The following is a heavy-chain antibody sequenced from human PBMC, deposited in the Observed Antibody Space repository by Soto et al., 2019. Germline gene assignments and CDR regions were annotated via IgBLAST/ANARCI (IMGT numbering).Heavy chain of an antibody. CDR1: GGSMSSGDYY. J-gene: IGHJ4*02. Sequence: QVQLQESGPGLVKPSQPLSLTCAVSGGSMSSGDYYWNWIRQHPEKGLEWIGYINYRGSTFYNPSLKSRVTISVDTSKNQFSLKLTSVTAADTAMYYCARDAPGAAPYWGQGTLVTVSS. CDR3: ARDAPGAAPY. D-gene: IGHD6-13*01. V-gene: IGHV4-31*11. CDR2: INYRGST.